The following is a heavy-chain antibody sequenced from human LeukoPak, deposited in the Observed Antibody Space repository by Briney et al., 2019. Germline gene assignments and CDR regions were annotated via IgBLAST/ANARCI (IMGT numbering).Heavy chain of an antibody. V-gene: IGHV4-38-2*02. CDR3: AVPREALPTLTAFDY. Sequence: SETLSLTCTVSGYSINSGYYWGWIRQPPGKGLEWIAIIYHSGSTYYNPSLKSRVTISVDTSKNQFSLKLSSVTAADTAVYYCAVPREALPTLTAFDYWGQATLVTVSS. CDR1: GYSINSGYY. CDR2: IYHSGST. D-gene: IGHD1-1*01. J-gene: IGHJ4*02.